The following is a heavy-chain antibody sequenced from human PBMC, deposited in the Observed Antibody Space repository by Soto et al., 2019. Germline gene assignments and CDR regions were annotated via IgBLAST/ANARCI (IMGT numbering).Heavy chain of an antibody. V-gene: IGHV4-4*02. CDR2: IYHSGST. D-gene: IGHD3-3*01. J-gene: IGHJ4*02. Sequence: SETLSLTCAVSGASISSSNWWSWVRQPPGKGLEWIGEIYHSGSTNYNPSLKSRVTISVDKSKNQFSLKLSSVTAADTAVYYCARVPSGGIRFFFPPXDWGQGTLVTVSS. CDR3: ARVPSGGIRFFFPPXD. CDR1: GASISSSNW.